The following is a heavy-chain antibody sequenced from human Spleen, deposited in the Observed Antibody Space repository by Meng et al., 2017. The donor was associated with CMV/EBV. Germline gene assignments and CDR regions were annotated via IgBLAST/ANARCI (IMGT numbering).Heavy chain of an antibody. J-gene: IGHJ6*02. CDR2: IIPIFGTA. D-gene: IGHD3-22*01. CDR3: ARVYYDSSGYYSDHYYGMDV. Sequence: SVKVSCKASGGTFSSYAISWVRQAPGQGLEWMGGIIPIFGTANYAQKFQGRVTITTDESTSTAYMELSSLRSEDTAVYYCARVYYDSSGYYSDHYYGMDVWGQGTTVTVSS. V-gene: IGHV1-69*05. CDR1: GGTFSSYA.